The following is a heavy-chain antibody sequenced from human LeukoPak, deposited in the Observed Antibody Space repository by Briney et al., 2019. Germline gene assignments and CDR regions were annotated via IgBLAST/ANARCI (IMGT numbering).Heavy chain of an antibody. D-gene: IGHD4-11*01. V-gene: IGHV4-38-2*01. Sequence: SETLSLTCDVSGYFVSSAYYWGWIRQSPGKGLEWIGNIYSTGSTYYNPSLQSRVTISVDASKNQFSLRLSSLTSADRAVYYCASRTTVTNALSFDFWGQGILVTVSS. J-gene: IGHJ4*02. CDR2: IYSTGST. CDR1: GYFVSSAYY. CDR3: ASRTTVTNALSFDF.